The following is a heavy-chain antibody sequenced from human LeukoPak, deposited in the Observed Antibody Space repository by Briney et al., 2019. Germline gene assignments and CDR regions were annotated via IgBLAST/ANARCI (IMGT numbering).Heavy chain of an antibody. Sequence: PGRSLRLSCVASGFTFSSYSMNWVRQAPGKGLEWVSYISSSSSTMYYADSVKGRFTISRDNAKNSLHLQLNSLRDEDKAVYYCARDGDTTIVNFAFDIWGQGTMVTVSS. D-gene: IGHD3-16*02. CDR1: GFTFSSYS. CDR2: ISSSSSTM. J-gene: IGHJ3*02. V-gene: IGHV3-48*02. CDR3: ARDGDTTIVNFAFDI.